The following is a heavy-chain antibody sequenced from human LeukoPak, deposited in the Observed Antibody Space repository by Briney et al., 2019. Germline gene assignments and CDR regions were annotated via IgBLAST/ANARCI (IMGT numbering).Heavy chain of an antibody. Sequence: AGGSLRLSCAASGFTLSNYWMHWVRQAPGKGLVWVSRINADGSSASYADSVKGRFTISRDNAKNTLYLQMNSLRAEDTAVYYCASPGVGSGWYWTWDYWGQGTLVTVSS. CDR3: ASPGVGSGWYWTWDY. V-gene: IGHV3-74*01. CDR1: GFTLSNYW. D-gene: IGHD6-19*01. J-gene: IGHJ4*02. CDR2: INADGSSA.